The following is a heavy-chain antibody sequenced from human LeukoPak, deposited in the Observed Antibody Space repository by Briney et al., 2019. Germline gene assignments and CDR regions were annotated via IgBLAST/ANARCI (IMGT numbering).Heavy chain of an antibody. CDR2: INPNSGGT. CDR1: GYTFTGYY. V-gene: IGHV1-2*04. CDR3: ARDPRHSYGFDY. D-gene: IGHD5-18*01. J-gene: IGHJ4*02. Sequence: ASVKVSCKASGYTFTGYYMRWVRQAPGQGLEWMGWINPNSGGTNYAQKFQGWVTMTRDTSISTAYMELSRLRSDDTAVYYCARDPRHSYGFDYWGQGTLVTVSS.